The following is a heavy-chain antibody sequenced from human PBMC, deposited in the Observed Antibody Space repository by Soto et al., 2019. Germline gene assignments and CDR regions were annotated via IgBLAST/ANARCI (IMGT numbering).Heavy chain of an antibody. D-gene: IGHD1-26*01. Sequence: PGGSLRLSCAASGFTFSSYWMHWVRQAPGKGLEWVSRINSDSSSIIYADSVKGRFTISRDNAKNSLYLQMNSLRPEDTALYYCAKGRGGSALNAFDIWGRGTMVTV. V-gene: IGHV3-74*01. CDR1: GFTFSSYW. CDR2: INSDSSSI. CDR3: AKGRGGSALNAFDI. J-gene: IGHJ3*02.